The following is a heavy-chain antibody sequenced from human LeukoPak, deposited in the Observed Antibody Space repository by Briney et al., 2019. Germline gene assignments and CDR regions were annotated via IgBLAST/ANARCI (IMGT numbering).Heavy chain of an antibody. Sequence: ASVKVSCKVSGYTLTELSMHWVRQAPGKGLGWMGGFDPEDGETIYAQKFQGRVTMTEDTSTDTAYMELSSLRSEDTAVYYCATLVGAALAPDYYGMDVWGQGTTVTVSS. V-gene: IGHV1-24*01. CDR3: ATLVGAALAPDYYGMDV. J-gene: IGHJ6*02. CDR1: GYTLTELS. D-gene: IGHD1-26*01. CDR2: FDPEDGET.